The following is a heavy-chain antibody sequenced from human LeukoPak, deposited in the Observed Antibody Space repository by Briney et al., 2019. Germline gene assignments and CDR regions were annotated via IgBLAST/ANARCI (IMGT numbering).Heavy chain of an antibody. Sequence: GGSLRLSCAASGFTFSSYAMSWVRQAPGKGLEWVSAIIGSGGSTYYADSVKGRFTISRDNSKNTLYLQMNSLRAEDTAVYYCAKDHIVVVISAEYFQRWGQGTLVTVFS. CDR3: AKDHIVVVISAEYFQR. CDR2: IIGSGGST. V-gene: IGHV3-23*01. J-gene: IGHJ1*01. CDR1: GFTFSSYA. D-gene: IGHD3-22*01.